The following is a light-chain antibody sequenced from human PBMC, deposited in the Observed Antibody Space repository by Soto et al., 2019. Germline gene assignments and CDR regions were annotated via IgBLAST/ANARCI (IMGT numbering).Light chain of an antibody. CDR1: QSVSSSQ. J-gene: IGKJ3*01. CDR2: GAS. CDR3: HQRSNWPPS. V-gene: IGKV3D-20*02. Sequence: EIVLTQSPGTLSLSPGERATLSCRASQSVSSSQLAWYQQKPGQAPRLLIFGASSRAAGIPDRFSGSGSGTDFTLTISSLEPEDSAVYYCHQRSNWPPSFGPGTTVDIK.